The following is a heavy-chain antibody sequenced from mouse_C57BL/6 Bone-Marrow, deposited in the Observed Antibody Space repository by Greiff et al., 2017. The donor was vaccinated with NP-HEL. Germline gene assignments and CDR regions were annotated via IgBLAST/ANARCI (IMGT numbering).Heavy chain of an antibody. CDR1: GFTFSSYA. CDR3: TSHYYGSSDWYFDV. V-gene: IGHV5-9-1*02. J-gene: IGHJ1*03. D-gene: IGHD1-1*01. CDR2: ISSGGDYI. Sequence: EVKVVESGEGLVKPGGSLKLSCAASGFTFSSYAMSWVRQTPEKRLEWVAYISSGGDYIYYADTVKGRFTISRDNARNTLYLQMSSLKSEDTAMYYCTSHYYGSSDWYFDVWGTGTTVTVSS.